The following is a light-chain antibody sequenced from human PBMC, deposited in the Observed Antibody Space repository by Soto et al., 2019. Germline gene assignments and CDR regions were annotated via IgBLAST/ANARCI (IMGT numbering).Light chain of an antibody. CDR3: QQRSTWPLT. CDR1: QDITTY. Sequence: IVLTQSPASLSVSPGERATLSCRASQDITTYLAWYQQKPGQPPRLIFYDTFNRVSGVPDRFSGSGSGTVFTLTINNVAPDDSATYYWQQRSTWPLTVGGGTKVDSK. J-gene: IGKJ4*01. V-gene: IGKV3-11*01. CDR2: DTF.